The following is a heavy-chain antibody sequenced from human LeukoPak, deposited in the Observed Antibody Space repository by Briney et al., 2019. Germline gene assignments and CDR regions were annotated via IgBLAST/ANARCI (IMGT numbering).Heavy chain of an antibody. CDR2: VILILGIA. CDR1: GGAFSSYA. Sequence: SVTVSCKASGGAFSSYAISWVRQAPGQGLEWMGRVILILGIANYAQQFQGRVKITADKSTSTAYMELSSSRSEHTAVYYCARAGTGPYYSDSSGYSVYYYGMDVWGQGTTVTVPS. V-gene: IGHV1-69*04. CDR3: ARAGTGPYYSDSSGYSVYYYGMDV. J-gene: IGHJ6*02. D-gene: IGHD3-22*01.